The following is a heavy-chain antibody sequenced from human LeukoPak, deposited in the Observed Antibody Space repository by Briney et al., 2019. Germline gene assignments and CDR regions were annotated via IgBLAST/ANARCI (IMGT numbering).Heavy chain of an antibody. CDR3: ARGADNYYYYRYMDV. Sequence: GGSLRLSCAASGFAFSSFWMHWVRQAPGKGLEWVANIKYDGSEKNYVDSVKGRFTVSRDNAKNSLYLQIDSLSAEDTALYYCARGADNYYYYRYMDVWGKGTTVTVSS. CDR2: IKYDGSEK. D-gene: IGHD1-1*01. J-gene: IGHJ6*03. CDR1: GFAFSSFW. V-gene: IGHV3-7*01.